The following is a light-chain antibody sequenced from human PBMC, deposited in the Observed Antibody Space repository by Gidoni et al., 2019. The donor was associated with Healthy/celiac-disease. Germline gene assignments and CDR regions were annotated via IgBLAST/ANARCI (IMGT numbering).Light chain of an antibody. CDR2: AAS. Sequence: DIQLTQSPSFLSASVVDRVTITCRASQGISSYLAWYQQKPGKAPKLLIYAASTLQSGVPSRFSGSGSGTEFTLTISSLQPEDFATYYCQQLNSYPITFGQXTRLEIK. V-gene: IGKV1-9*01. J-gene: IGKJ5*01. CDR1: QGISSY. CDR3: QQLNSYPIT.